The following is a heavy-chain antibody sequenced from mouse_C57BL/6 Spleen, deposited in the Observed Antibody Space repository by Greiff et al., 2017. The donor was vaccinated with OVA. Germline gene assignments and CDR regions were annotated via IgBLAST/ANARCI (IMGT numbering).Heavy chain of an antibody. CDR2: ILPGSGST. CDR1: GYTFTGYW. D-gene: IGHD2-1*01. J-gene: IGHJ4*01. CDR3: ARRGDLLWYFYAMDY. Sequence: VQLQESGAELMKPGASVKLSCKATGYTFTGYWIEWVKQRPGHGLEWIGEILPGSGSTYYNEKFKGKATFTADTSSNTAYMQLSSLTTEDSAIYYCARRGDLLWYFYAMDYWGQGTSVTVSS. V-gene: IGHV1-9*01.